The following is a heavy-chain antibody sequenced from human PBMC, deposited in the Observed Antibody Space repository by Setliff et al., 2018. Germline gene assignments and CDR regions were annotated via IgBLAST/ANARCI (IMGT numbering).Heavy chain of an antibody. Sequence: PGGSLRLSCAASGFTFSDYYMSWIRQAPGKGLEWISYITSSGSTIYYADSVKGRFTISRDNAKNSLYLQMNSLGAEDTALYYCAGAHRYSSDTSGYFYDQGRSAFDVWGQGTMVTVSS. CDR2: ITSSGSTI. V-gene: IGHV3-11*01. D-gene: IGHD3-22*01. CDR1: GFTFSDYY. CDR3: AGAHRYSSDTSGYFYDQGRSAFDV. J-gene: IGHJ3*01.